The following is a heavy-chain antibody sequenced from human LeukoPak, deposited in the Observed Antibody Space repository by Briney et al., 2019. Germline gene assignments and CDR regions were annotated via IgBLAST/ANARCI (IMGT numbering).Heavy chain of an antibody. CDR1: GGSICSYY. D-gene: IGHD3-22*01. CDR3: AREPNHYYDSSGPDAFDI. Sequence: PSETLSLTCTVSGGSICSYYWSWIQQPPGKGLGWIGYIYYSGSTNYNPSLKSRVTISVDTSKNQFSLKLSSVTAADTAVYYCAREPNHYYDSSGPDAFDIWGQGTMDTVSS. J-gene: IGHJ3*02. V-gene: IGHV4-59*01. CDR2: IYYSGST.